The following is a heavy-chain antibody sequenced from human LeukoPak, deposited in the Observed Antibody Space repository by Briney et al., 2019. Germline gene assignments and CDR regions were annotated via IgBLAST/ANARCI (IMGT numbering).Heavy chain of an antibody. CDR2: INPSGGST. CDR1: GGTFSSYP. J-gene: IGHJ3*02. D-gene: IGHD5/OR15-5a*01. V-gene: IGHV1-46*01. Sequence: ASVKVSCKASGGTFSSYPISWVRQAPGQGLEWMGIINPSGGSTNYAQKFQGRVTMTRDTSTSTVYMELSSLRSEDTAVYYCARGDHVRIYAESAFDIWGQGTMVTVSS. CDR3: ARGDHVRIYAESAFDI.